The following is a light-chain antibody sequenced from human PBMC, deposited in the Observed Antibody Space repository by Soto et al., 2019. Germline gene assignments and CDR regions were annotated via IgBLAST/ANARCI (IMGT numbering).Light chain of an antibody. CDR2: KND. Sequence: NFMLTQSHSVSECPGKTVTISCTRSSGNIASNFVQWYQQRPGSAPTILIFKNDQRPSGVPDRFSGSLDSSSNSASLIISGLNTEDEADYYCQSYDATSYVFGTGTKVTVL. CDR1: SGNIASNF. CDR3: QSYDATSYV. V-gene: IGLV6-57*03. J-gene: IGLJ1*01.